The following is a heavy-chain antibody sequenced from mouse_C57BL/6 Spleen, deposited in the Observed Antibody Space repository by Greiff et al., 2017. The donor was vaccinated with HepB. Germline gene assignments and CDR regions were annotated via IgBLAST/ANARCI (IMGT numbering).Heavy chain of an antibody. V-gene: IGHV1-72*01. Sequence: VQLQQPGAELVKPGASVKLSCKASGYTFTSYWMHWVKQRPGRGLEWIGRIDPNSGGTKYNEKFKGKATLTVDKPTSTAYMQISSLTSEDSAVYYCARTDYYGSSDMYFDVWGTGTTVTVSS. CDR1: GYTFTSYW. CDR2: IDPNSGGT. CDR3: ARTDYYGSSDMYFDV. J-gene: IGHJ1*03. D-gene: IGHD1-1*01.